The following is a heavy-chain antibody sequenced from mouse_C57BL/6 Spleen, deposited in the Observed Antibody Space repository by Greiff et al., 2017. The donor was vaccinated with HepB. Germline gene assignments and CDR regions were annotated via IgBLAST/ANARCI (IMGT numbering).Heavy chain of an antibody. V-gene: IGHV5-9-1*02. J-gene: IGHJ3*01. CDR3: TRDEDGNYGFAY. CDR1: GFTFSSYA. D-gene: IGHD2-1*01. Sequence: EVKVVESGEGLVKPGGSLKLSCAASGFTFSSYAMSWVRQTPEKRLEWVAYISSGGDYIYYADTVKGRFTISRDNARNTLYLQMSSLKSEDTAMYYCTRDEDGNYGFAYWGQGTLVTVSA. CDR2: ISSGGDYI.